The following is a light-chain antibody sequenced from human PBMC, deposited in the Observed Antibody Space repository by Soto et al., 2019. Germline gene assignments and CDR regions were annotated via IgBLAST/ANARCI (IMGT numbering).Light chain of an antibody. CDR3: SSFTSRFTFV. J-gene: IGLJ1*01. CDR2: EVT. V-gene: IGLV2-14*01. CDR1: RSDVGAYNY. Sequence: QSVLTQPASVSGCPGQSIAISCTGTRSDVGAYNYVSWYQQHPGKAPKLMISEVTNRPSGVSDRFSGSKSGNTASLTISGLQAEDEADYYCSSFTSRFTFVFGTGTKV.